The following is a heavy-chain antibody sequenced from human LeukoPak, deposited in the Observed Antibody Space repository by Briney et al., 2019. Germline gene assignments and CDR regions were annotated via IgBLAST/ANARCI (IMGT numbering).Heavy chain of an antibody. CDR1: GGSFSGYY. CDR2: INHSGST. D-gene: IGHD3-10*01. CDR3: ARGRLLWFGELFNGMDV. Sequence: PSETLSLTCAVYGGSFSGYYWSWIGQPPGKGLEWIGEINHSGSTNYNPSLKSRVTISVDTSKNQFSLKLSSVTAADTAVYYCARGRLLWFGELFNGMDVWGKGTTVTVSS. V-gene: IGHV4-34*01. J-gene: IGHJ6*04.